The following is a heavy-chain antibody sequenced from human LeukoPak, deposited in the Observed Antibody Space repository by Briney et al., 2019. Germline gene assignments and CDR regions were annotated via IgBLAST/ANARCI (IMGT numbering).Heavy chain of an antibody. D-gene: IGHD6-13*01. CDR2: IYTSGST. V-gene: IGHV4-61*02. J-gene: IGHJ4*02. CDR1: GGSIGSGSYY. CDR3: AASHSSSWPFDY. Sequence: SQTLSLTCTVSGGSIGSGSYYWSWIRQPAGKGLEWIGRIYTSGSTNYNPSLKSRVTISVDTSKNQFSLKLTSVTAADTVVYYCAASHSSSWPFDYWGQGTLVTVSS.